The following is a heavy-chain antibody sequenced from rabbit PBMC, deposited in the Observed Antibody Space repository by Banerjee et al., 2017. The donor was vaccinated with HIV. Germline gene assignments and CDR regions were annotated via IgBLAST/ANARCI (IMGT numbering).Heavy chain of an antibody. CDR1: GFDFSSDA. J-gene: IGHJ4*01. CDR3: ARDLAGVIGWNFDL. CDR2: IYSGSGST. D-gene: IGHD4-1*01. Sequence: QEQLVESGGGLVQPEGSLTLTCKASGFDFSSDAMCWVRQAPGKGLEWIACIYSGSGSTWYANWAKGRFTISKTSSTTVTLQMTSLTAADTATYFCARDLAGVIGWNFDLWGPGTLVTVS. V-gene: IGHV1S45*01.